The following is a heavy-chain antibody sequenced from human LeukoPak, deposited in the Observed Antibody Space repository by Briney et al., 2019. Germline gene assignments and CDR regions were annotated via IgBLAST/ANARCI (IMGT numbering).Heavy chain of an antibody. J-gene: IGHJ5*02. D-gene: IGHD3-16*01. CDR1: GFTFDGYA. CDR3: AKGSAYEVGGTLAPNWFDP. Sequence: GGSLRLSCAASGFTFDGYAMHWVRQAPGKGLEWVSGISWNSGSIGYADSVKGRFTISRDNAKNSLYLQMNSLRAEDTALYYCAKGSAYEVGGTLAPNWFDPWGQGTLVTVSS. V-gene: IGHV3-9*01. CDR2: ISWNSGSI.